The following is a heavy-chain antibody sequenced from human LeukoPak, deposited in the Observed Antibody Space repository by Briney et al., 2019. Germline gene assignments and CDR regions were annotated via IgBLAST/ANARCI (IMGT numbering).Heavy chain of an antibody. J-gene: IGHJ1*01. CDR3: AKDTSPVAGVLGYFQH. D-gene: IGHD6-19*01. CDR1: GFTFSSYA. V-gene: IGHV3-23*01. Sequence: PGGSLRLSCAASGFTFSSYAMSWVRQAPGKGLEWVSAISGSGGSTYYADSVKGRFTISRDNSKNTLYLQMNSLRAEDTAVYYRAKDTSPVAGVLGYFQHWGQGTLVTVSS. CDR2: ISGSGGST.